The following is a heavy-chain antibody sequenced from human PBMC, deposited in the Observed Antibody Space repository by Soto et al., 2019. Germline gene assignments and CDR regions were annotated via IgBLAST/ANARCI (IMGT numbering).Heavy chain of an antibody. J-gene: IGHJ3*02. CDR3: ARVYYDSSGYYFKGAYAFDI. V-gene: IGHV3-48*02. CDR1: GFTFSSYS. CDR2: ISSSSSTI. D-gene: IGHD3-22*01. Sequence: GGSLRLSCAASGFTFSSYSMNWVRQAPGKGLEWVSYISSSSSTIYYADSVKGRFTISRDNAKNSLYLQMNSLRDEDTAVYYCARVYYDSSGYYFKGAYAFDIWGQGTMVTVSS.